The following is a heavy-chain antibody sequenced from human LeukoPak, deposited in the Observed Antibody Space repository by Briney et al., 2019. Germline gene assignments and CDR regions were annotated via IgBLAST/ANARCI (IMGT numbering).Heavy chain of an antibody. D-gene: IGHD3-16*01. Sequence: PGGSLRLSCAASGFTFSSYGTHWVRQAPGKGLEWVAVITYDGSNKYYADSVKGRFTISRDNSKNTLYLQMNSLRAEDTAVYYCAKGSDLGDLEPPDYWGQGTLVTVSS. CDR2: ITYDGSNK. V-gene: IGHV3-30*18. CDR1: GFTFSSYG. CDR3: AKGSDLGDLEPPDY. J-gene: IGHJ4*02.